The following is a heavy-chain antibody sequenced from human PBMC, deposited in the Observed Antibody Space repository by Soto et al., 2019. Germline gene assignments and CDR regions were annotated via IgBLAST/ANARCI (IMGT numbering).Heavy chain of an antibody. Sequence: QVQLQESGPGLVKPSETLSLTCTVSGGSVISSTYYWSWIRQPPGKGLEWFGYIYYSGSTNYNPSLKSRVTISLDTSKNQFSLKLTSVTAADTAVYYCARVVGATKPWYFELWGRGTLVTVSS. D-gene: IGHD1-26*01. CDR2: IYYSGST. CDR3: ARVVGATKPWYFEL. CDR1: GGSVISSTYY. V-gene: IGHV4-61*01. J-gene: IGHJ2*01.